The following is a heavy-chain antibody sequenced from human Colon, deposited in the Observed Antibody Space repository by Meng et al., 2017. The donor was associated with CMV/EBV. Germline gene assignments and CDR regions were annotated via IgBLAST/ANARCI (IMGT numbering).Heavy chain of an antibody. CDR2: MRFDGSKT. V-gene: IGHV3-30*02. D-gene: IGHD1-26*01. J-gene: IGHJ5*02. Sequence: GGSLRLSCSASGFSFRDFDMHWVRQAPGKGLEGVAFMRFDGSKTSLAESVKGRFIIPRDDSKNTLYLQINSLRADDTAVYYCARLLGRLVGASSDVDRWGQGTLVTVSS. CDR1: GFSFRDFD. CDR3: ARLLGRLVGASSDVDR.